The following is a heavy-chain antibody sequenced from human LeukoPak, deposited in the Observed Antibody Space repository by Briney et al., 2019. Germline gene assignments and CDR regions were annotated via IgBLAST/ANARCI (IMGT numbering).Heavy chain of an antibody. V-gene: IGHV5-51*01. D-gene: IGHD6-13*01. Sequence: GESLNFSCKCSGYFFSNYLIGWMRPIPGKGLELMGIIYPVVSDTRYRPSFQGQVTISADESLSTAYLQWTSLKASDTAMYYCARTRGGSSWYYSLDYWGQGTLVTVSS. CDR2: IYPVVSDT. CDR3: ARTRGGSSWYYSLDY. J-gene: IGHJ4*02. CDR1: GYFFSNYL.